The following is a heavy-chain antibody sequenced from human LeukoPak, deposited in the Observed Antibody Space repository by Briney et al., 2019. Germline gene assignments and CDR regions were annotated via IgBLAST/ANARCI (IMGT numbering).Heavy chain of an antibody. Sequence: GASVKVSCKASGYTFTSYDINWVRQATGQGLEWMGWMNPNSGNTGYAQKFQGRVTMTRNTSISTAYMELSSLRSEDTAVYYCARSRRWLQSWFDPWGQGTLVTVSS. CDR1: GYTFTSYD. CDR3: ARSRRWLQSWFDP. CDR2: MNPNSGNT. V-gene: IGHV1-8*01. J-gene: IGHJ5*02. D-gene: IGHD5-24*01.